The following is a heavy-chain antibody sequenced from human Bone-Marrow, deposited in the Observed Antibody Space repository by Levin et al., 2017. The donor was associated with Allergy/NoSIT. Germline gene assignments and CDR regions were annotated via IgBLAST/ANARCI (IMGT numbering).Heavy chain of an antibody. Sequence: KASETLSLTCAVSGGSISSGGYSWSWIRQPPGKGLEWIGYIYHSGSTYYNPSLKSRVTISVDRSKNQFSLNLSSVTAADTAVYYCARDRVAARPWFFDLWGRGTLVTVSS. J-gene: IGHJ2*01. D-gene: IGHD6-6*01. CDR1: GGSISSGGYS. CDR3: ARDRVAARPWFFDL. CDR2: IYHSGST. V-gene: IGHV4-30-2*01.